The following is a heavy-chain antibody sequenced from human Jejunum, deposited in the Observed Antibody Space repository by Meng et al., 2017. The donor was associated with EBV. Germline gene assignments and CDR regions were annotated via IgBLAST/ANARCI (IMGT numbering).Heavy chain of an antibody. V-gene: IGHV4-4*02. CDR3: AGNGYYALEY. CDR2: IYHGGGT. CDR1: GGSISDNDW. Sequence: QVQRQESGQRLEKPSGTLSLTCVVSGGSISDNDWWSWVRQPPGKGLEWLGEIYHGGGTNYNPSLESRVTISVDKSKNQFSLKLNSVTVADTAVYYCAGNGYYALEYWGPGILVTVSS. J-gene: IGHJ4*02. D-gene: IGHD3-22*01.